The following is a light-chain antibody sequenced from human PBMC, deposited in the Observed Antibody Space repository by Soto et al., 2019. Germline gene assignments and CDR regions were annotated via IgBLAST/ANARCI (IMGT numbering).Light chain of an antibody. J-gene: IGKJ1*01. CDR1: QSVSSR. V-gene: IGKV3-15*01. Sequence: EIVLTQSPGTLSLSPGERATLSCRASQSVSSRFLAWYQLKPGQAPRLLIYGASIRATGIPARFSGSGSGTEFTLTISGLQSEDFGVYYCQQYKDWRTFGQGTKVDIK. CDR2: GAS. CDR3: QQYKDWRT.